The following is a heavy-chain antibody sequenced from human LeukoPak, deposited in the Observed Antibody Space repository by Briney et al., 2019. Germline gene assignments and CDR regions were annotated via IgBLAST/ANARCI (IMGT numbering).Heavy chain of an antibody. CDR1: GGSISSSSYY. J-gene: IGHJ5*02. CDR2: IYYSGST. V-gene: IGHV4-39*01. D-gene: IGHD5-18*01. Sequence: KSSETLSLTCTVSGGSISSSSYYWGWIRQPPGKGLEWIGSIYYSGSTYYNPSLKSRVTISVDTSKNQFSLKLSSVTAADTAVYYCARHGYGPTGFDPWGQGTLVTVSS. CDR3: ARHGYGPTGFDP.